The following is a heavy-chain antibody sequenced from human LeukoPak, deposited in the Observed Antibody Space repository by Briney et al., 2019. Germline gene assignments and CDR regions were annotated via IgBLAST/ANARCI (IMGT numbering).Heavy chain of an antibody. J-gene: IGHJ4*02. Sequence: ASVKVSCKASGYTFTSYYMHWVRQTPGQGLEWMGIINPSGGTTSYAHKSQGRVPMTRDTSTSTVYMELSSLRSEDTAVYYCARDYYDSSGYYDYWGEGTLGSVSS. CDR3: ARDYYDSSGYYDY. V-gene: IGHV1-46*01. D-gene: IGHD3-22*01. CDR1: GYTFTSYY. CDR2: INPSGGTT.